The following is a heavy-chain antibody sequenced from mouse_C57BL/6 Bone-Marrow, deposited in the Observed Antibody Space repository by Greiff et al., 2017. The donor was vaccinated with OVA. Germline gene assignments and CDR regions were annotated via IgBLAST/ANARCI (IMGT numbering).Heavy chain of an antibody. CDR2: IYPRSGNT. D-gene: IGHD1-1*01. CDR1: GYTFTSYG. J-gene: IGHJ3*01. V-gene: IGHV1-81*01. CDR3: ARGGYYGSIAY. Sequence: VQRVESGAELARPGASVKLSCKASGYTFTSYGISWVKQRTGQGLEWIGEIYPRSGNTYYNEKFKGKATLTADKSSSTAYMELRSLTSEDSAVYFCARGGYYGSIAYWGQGTLVTVSA.